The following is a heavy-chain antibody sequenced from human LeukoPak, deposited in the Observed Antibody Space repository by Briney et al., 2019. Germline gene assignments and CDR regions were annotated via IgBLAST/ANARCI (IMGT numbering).Heavy chain of an antibody. J-gene: IGHJ5*02. CDR2: ISGSGGST. CDR3: AKDPVVVVPAAISGWFDP. Sequence: PGGSLRLSCAASGFTFSSYAMSWVRQAPGKGLEWVSAISGSGGSTYYADSVKGRFTISRDNSKNTLYLQMNSLRAEDTAVYYCAKDPVVVVPAAISGWFDPWGQGTLVTVSS. D-gene: IGHD2-2*02. V-gene: IGHV3-23*01. CDR1: GFTFSSYA.